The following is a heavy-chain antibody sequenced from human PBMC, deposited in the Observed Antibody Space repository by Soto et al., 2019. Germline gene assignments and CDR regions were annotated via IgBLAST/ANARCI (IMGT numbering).Heavy chain of an antibody. V-gene: IGHV4-38-2*02. J-gene: IGHJ6*02. CDR3: AREGDGMDG. CDR1: GSSMSGFY. CDR2: IFHSGNS. Sequence: PSETLSLTCAVSGSSMSGFYWGWVRQPPGKGLEWIGSIFHSGNSYYNPSLKSRVILSVDTSKNQFSLNLTAAIAADTAVYYCAREGDGMDGRGQGTPGTISS.